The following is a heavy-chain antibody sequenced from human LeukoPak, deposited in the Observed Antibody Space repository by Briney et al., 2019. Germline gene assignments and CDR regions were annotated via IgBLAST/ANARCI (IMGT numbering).Heavy chain of an antibody. J-gene: IGHJ6*03. Sequence: SETLSLTCTVSGYSISSGYYWGWIRQPPGKGLEWIGSIYHSGSTYYNPSLKSRVTISVDTSKNQFSLKLSSVTAADTAVYYCARAYYDILTSLNYYYYMDVWGKGTTVTVSS. V-gene: IGHV4-38-2*02. CDR2: IYHSGST. CDR3: ARAYYDILTSLNYYYYMDV. D-gene: IGHD3-9*01. CDR1: GYSISSGYY.